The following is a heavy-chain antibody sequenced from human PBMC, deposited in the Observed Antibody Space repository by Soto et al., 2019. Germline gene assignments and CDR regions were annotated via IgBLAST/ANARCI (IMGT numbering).Heavy chain of an antibody. D-gene: IGHD1-26*01. Sequence: QVQLVESGGGVVQPGRSLRLSCAASGFTFSSYGMHWVRQAPGKGLEWVAVIWYDGSNKYYADSVKGRFTISRDNSKNTLYLRMNSLRAEDTAVYYCARTHRPLLGVGATNYYYYGMDVWGQGTTVTVSS. CDR2: IWYDGSNK. J-gene: IGHJ6*02. CDR1: GFTFSSYG. CDR3: ARTHRPLLGVGATNYYYYGMDV. V-gene: IGHV3-33*01.